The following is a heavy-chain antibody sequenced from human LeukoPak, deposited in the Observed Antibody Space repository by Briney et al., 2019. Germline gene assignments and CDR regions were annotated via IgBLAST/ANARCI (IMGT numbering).Heavy chain of an antibody. CDR1: GYTFMNHG. V-gene: IGHV1-18*01. CDR2: ISAYNGNT. Sequence: ASVKVSCKASGYTFMNHGISWVRQAPGQGLEWMGWISAYNGNTNYAQKLQGRVTVTTDTSTSTAYMELRSLTSDDTAVYYCARDPGGDGYNQDYWGQGTLVTVSS. J-gene: IGHJ4*02. CDR3: ARDPGGDGYNQDY. D-gene: IGHD5-24*01.